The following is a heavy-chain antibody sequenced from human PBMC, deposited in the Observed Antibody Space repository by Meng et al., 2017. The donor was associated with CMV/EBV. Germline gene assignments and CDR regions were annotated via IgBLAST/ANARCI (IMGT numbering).Heavy chain of an antibody. Sequence: LSLTCAASGFTFSSYGMHWVRQAPGKGLEWVAFIRYDGSNKYYADSVKGRFTISRDNSKNSLYLQMNSLRAEDTAVYYCARGTLSGSSPAVFDYWGQGTLVTVSS. J-gene: IGHJ4*02. CDR3: ARGTLSGSSPAVFDY. CDR1: GFTFSSYG. D-gene: IGHD1-26*01. CDR2: IRYDGSNK. V-gene: IGHV3-30*02.